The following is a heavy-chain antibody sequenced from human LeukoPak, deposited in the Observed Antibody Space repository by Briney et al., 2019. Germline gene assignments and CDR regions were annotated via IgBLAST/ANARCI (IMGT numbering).Heavy chain of an antibody. Sequence: GGSLRLSCAASGFTFTNAWMNWVRQAPGKGLEWVGRIKSKADGETIDYAAPVKGRFTFSRDDSKNMLYLQMNSLKSEDTAVYYCSTLTSRGLTDSWGQGTLVTVSS. CDR3: STLTSRGLTDS. CDR2: IKSKADGETI. CDR1: GFTFTNAW. J-gene: IGHJ4*02. D-gene: IGHD1-20*01. V-gene: IGHV3-15*07.